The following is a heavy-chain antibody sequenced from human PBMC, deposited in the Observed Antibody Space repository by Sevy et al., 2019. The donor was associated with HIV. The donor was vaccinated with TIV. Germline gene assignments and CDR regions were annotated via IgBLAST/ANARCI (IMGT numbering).Heavy chain of an antibody. Sequence: SQTLSLTCTISGDSVSSSSVAWNWIRQSPSRGLEWLGRTYYRSKWYNDYALSVKNRIIISPDTSKNQLSLQLNSVTPEETVVYYCARAITIFGLTIMLDPWGLGTLVTVSS. D-gene: IGHD3-3*01. J-gene: IGHJ5*02. CDR1: GDSVSSSSVA. CDR2: TYYRSKWYN. V-gene: IGHV6-1*01. CDR3: ARAITIFGLTIMLDP.